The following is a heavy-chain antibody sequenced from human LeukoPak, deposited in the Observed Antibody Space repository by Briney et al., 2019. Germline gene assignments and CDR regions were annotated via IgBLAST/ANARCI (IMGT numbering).Heavy chain of an antibody. V-gene: IGHV3-30-3*01. D-gene: IGHD5-18*01. CDR2: ISYGGSNK. CDR3: ARGRGIQLWLVPTDY. CDR1: GFTFSSYA. Sequence: HSGGSLRLSCAASGFTFSSYAMHWVRQAPGKGLGWVAVISYGGSNKYYADSVKGRFTISRDNSKNTLYLQMNSLRAEDTAVYYCARGRGIQLWLVPTDYWGQGTLVTVSS. J-gene: IGHJ4*02.